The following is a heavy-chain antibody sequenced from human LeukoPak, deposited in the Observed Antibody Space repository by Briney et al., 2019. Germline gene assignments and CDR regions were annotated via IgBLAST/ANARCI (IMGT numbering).Heavy chain of an antibody. CDR3: TRDRPLEYSSPYYDY. D-gene: IGHD6-6*01. V-gene: IGHV3-49*03. Sequence: PGGSLRLSCTASGFTFGDYAMSWFRQAPGKGLEGVGFIRSKAYGGTTEYAASVKGRFTISRDDSKSIAYVQMNSLKTEDTAVYYCTRDRPLEYSSPYYDYWGQGTLVTVSS. CDR2: IRSKAYGGTT. J-gene: IGHJ4*02. CDR1: GFTFGDYA.